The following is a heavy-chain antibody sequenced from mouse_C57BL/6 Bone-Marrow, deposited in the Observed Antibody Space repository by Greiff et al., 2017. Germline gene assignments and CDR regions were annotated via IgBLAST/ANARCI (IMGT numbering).Heavy chain of an antibody. V-gene: IGHV1-69*01. Sequence: QVQLQQPGAELVMPGASVKLSCKASGYTFTSYWMHWVKQRPGQGLEWIGEIDPSDSYTNYNQKFKGKSTLTVDKSSSTAYMQLRSLTSEDSAVYYGARSEDGYSPWFAYWGQGTLVTVSA. CDR1: GYTFTSYW. D-gene: IGHD2-3*01. CDR3: ARSEDGYSPWFAY. J-gene: IGHJ3*01. CDR2: IDPSDSYT.